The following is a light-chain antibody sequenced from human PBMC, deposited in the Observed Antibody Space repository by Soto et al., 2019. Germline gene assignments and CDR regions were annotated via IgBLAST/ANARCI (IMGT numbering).Light chain of an antibody. V-gene: IGLV2-14*03. CDR1: SSDVGAYDF. Sequence: QSVLTQPASVSGSPGQSITISCTGTSSDVGAYDFVSWYQQHPNKAPKLMIYEVNNRPSGVSNRFSGSKSVNTATLTIYGLQAEDEADYYCSSYTSSSTRVFGTGTKVTVL. CDR2: EVN. CDR3: SSYTSSSTRV. J-gene: IGLJ1*01.